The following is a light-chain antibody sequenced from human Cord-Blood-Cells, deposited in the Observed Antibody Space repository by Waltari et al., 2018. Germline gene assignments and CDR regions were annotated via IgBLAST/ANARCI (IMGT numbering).Light chain of an antibody. J-gene: IGLJ3*02. V-gene: IGLV2-23*01. CDR1: SSDVGSYNL. CDR2: EGS. CDR3: CSYAGSSTGV. Sequence: QSALTQPASVSGSPGQSITISCTGTSSDVGSYNLVSWYQQHPGKAPKRMFYEGSKRPSGVSNRFSGSKSGNTASLTISGLQAEDEADYYCCSYAGSSTGVFGGGTKLTVL.